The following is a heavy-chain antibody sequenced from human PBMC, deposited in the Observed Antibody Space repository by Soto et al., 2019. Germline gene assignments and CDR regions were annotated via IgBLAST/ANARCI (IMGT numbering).Heavy chain of an antibody. Sequence: ASVKVSCKASGYTFTSYGISWVRQAPGQGLEWMGWISAYNGNTNYAQKLQGRVTMTTDTSTSTAYMELRSLRSDDTAVYYCARERAPIVVVTATPNWFDPWGQGTLVTVSS. CDR1: GYTFTSYG. V-gene: IGHV1-18*01. J-gene: IGHJ5*02. CDR3: ARERAPIVVVTATPNWFDP. CDR2: ISAYNGNT. D-gene: IGHD2-21*02.